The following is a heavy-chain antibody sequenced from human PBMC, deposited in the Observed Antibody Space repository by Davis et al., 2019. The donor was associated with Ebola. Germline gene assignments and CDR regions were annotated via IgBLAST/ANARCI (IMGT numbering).Heavy chain of an antibody. V-gene: IGHV4-59*12. CDR3: ARTYYYGSGSRGIDY. D-gene: IGHD3-10*01. Sequence: SETLSLTCTVFGGSISSYYWSWIRQPPGKGLEWIGYMYHSGVTDSNPSLKSRVTILVDKSKNQFSLKLSSVTAADTAVYYCARTYYYGSGSRGIDYWGQGTLVTVSS. J-gene: IGHJ4*02. CDR2: MYHSGVT. CDR1: GGSISSYY.